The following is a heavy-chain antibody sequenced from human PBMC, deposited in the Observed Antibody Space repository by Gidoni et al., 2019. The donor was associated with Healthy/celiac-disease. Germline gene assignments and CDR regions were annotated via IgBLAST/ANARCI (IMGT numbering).Heavy chain of an antibody. D-gene: IGHD3-10*01. CDR1: GFTFNPYA. V-gene: IGHV3-23*01. Sequence: EVQLLESGGGLVQPGGSLRLSCAASGFTFNPYAMNWVRQAPGKGLEWVSTISVSGGSTYYADSVKGRFTSSRDNSKNTLYLQMNSLRAEDTAVYFCAKDGARFGELLSSVYDYWGQGTLVTVSS. J-gene: IGHJ4*02. CDR3: AKDGARFGELLSSVYDY. CDR2: ISVSGGST.